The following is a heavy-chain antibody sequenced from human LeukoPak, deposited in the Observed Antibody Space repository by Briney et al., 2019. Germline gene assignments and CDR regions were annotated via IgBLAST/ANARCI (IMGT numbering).Heavy chain of an antibody. V-gene: IGHV3-21*01. CDR1: GFIFHTYN. Sequence: GGSLRLSCAASGFIFHTYNMKWVRQAPGKGLEWVSSISSSSSYISYADSVKGRFTISRDNAKNSLDLQMNSLRAEDTAVYYCAIDRYSSGWYTFDYWGQGTLVTVSS. D-gene: IGHD6-19*01. CDR2: ISSSSSYI. J-gene: IGHJ4*02. CDR3: AIDRYSSGWYTFDY.